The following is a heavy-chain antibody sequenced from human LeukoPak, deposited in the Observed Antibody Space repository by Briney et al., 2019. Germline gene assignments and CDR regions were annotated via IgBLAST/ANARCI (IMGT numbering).Heavy chain of an antibody. Sequence: PGGSLRLSCSASGLTVSTSFMNWVRQAPGKGLVWVSVVYSGGTTYYADSVKGRFTISRDNSKNTLYLQMNSLRAEDMAVYYCARSYGSGSYYIRYWGQGTLVIVSS. J-gene: IGHJ4*02. CDR3: ARSYGSGSYYIRY. CDR2: VYSGGTT. CDR1: GLTVSTSF. V-gene: IGHV3-53*01. D-gene: IGHD3-10*01.